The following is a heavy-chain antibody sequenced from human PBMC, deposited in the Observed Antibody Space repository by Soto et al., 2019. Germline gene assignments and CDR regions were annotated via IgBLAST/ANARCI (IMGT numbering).Heavy chain of an antibody. Sequence: PGGSLRLSCAASGFTFDDYAMHWVRQAPGKGLEWVSGISWNSGSIGYADSVKGRFTISRDNAKNSLYLQMNSLRAEDTALYYCAKDRDPYSSGLNNWFGPWGQGTLVTVSS. CDR2: ISWNSGSI. J-gene: IGHJ5*02. CDR3: AKDRDPYSSGLNNWFGP. D-gene: IGHD6-19*01. CDR1: GFTFDDYA. V-gene: IGHV3-9*01.